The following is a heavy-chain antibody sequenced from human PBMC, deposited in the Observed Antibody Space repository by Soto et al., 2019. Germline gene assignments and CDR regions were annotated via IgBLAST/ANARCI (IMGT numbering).Heavy chain of an antibody. V-gene: IGHV1-8*01. D-gene: IGHD6-19*01. CDR2: MNPNSGNT. CDR1: GYTFTSYD. J-gene: IGHJ4*02. CDR3: ARGAGRCSGWSCTAVLSDDY. Sequence: QVQLVQSGAEVKKPGASVKVSCKASGYTFTSYDINWVRQATGQGLEWMGWMNPNSGNTGSAQKFQGRVTMTRNTSISTAYMELSSLRSEDTAVYYCARGAGRCSGWSCTAVLSDDYWGQGTLLTVSS.